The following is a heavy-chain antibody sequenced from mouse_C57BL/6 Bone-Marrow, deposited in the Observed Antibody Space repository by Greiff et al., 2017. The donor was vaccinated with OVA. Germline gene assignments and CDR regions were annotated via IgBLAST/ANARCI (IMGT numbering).Heavy chain of an antibody. CDR1: GYTFTSYT. J-gene: IGHJ4*01. D-gene: IGHD1-1*01. CDR2: INPSSGYT. Sequence: QVQLKESGAELARPGASVKMSCKASGYTFTSYTMHWVKQRPGQGLEWIGYINPSSGYTKYNQKFKDKATLTADESSSTAYMQLSSLTSEDSAVYYCARSVITTGAMDYWGQGTSVTVSS. V-gene: IGHV1-4*01. CDR3: ARSVITTGAMDY.